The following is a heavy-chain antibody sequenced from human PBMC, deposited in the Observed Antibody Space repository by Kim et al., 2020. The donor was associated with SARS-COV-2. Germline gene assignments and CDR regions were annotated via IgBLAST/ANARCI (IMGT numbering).Heavy chain of an antibody. CDR2: IYPGDSDT. V-gene: IGHV5-51*01. J-gene: IGHJ6*02. D-gene: IGHD3-16*01. CDR1: GDSFSSYW. Sequence: GESLKISCEGSGDSFSSYWIAWVRQMPGKGLEWMGIIYPGDSDTRYSPSFQGQVTISVDKSITTAYLQWSSLKASDSGMYYCARSARGSYAPGTYASYYYYGMDVWGQGTTVTVSS. CDR3: ARSARGSYAPGTYASYYYYGMDV.